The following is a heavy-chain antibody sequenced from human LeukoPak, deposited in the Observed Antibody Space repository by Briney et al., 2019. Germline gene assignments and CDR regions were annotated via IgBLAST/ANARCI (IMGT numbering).Heavy chain of an antibody. CDR3: ARNAGIAAAGTQTPVDY. CDR2: IIPILGIE. J-gene: IGHJ4*02. V-gene: IGHV1-69*02. D-gene: IGHD6-13*01. Sequence: ASVKVSCKASGYSFTVYYIQWERQAPGHWLEWMGRIIPILGIENSAQKFQGRATITADKSTTTAYMELSSLRSEDTAVYYCARNAGIAAAGTQTPVDYWGQGTLVTVSS. CDR1: GYSFTVYY.